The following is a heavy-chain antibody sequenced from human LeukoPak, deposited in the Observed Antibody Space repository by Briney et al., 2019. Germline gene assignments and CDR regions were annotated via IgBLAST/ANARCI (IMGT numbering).Heavy chain of an antibody. Sequence: GGSLRLSCAASGFTFSTSAMTWVRQAPGKGLEWVSGISGGTTYYADSLKGRFTISRDDSKNTLYLEMNSLRAEDTAVYYCAKGVLTGGYYYYMDVWGKGTTVTVSS. CDR1: GFTFSTSA. D-gene: IGHD1-14*01. CDR3: AKGVLTGGYYYYMDV. CDR2: ISGGTT. J-gene: IGHJ6*03. V-gene: IGHV3-23*01.